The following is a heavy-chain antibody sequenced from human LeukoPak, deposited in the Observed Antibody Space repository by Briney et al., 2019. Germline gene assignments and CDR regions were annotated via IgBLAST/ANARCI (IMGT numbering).Heavy chain of an antibody. D-gene: IGHD2-8*01. J-gene: IGHJ3*02. V-gene: IGHV3-48*03. CDR3: AREDTGVAFDI. CDR1: RFTFSSYE. Sequence: GGSLRLSCAASRFTFSSYEMNWVRQAPGKGLEWVSYISGSGIKHYADPVKGRFTIPRDNAKNSLYLQMNSLRVEDTAVYYCAREDTGVAFDIWGQGTTVTV. CDR2: ISGSGIK.